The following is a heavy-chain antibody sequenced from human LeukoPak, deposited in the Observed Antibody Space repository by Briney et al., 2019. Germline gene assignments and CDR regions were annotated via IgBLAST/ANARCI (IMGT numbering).Heavy chain of an antibody. V-gene: IGHV4-34*01. CDR3: ARCDGHDAFDI. CDR2: INHSGST. J-gene: IGHJ3*02. CDR1: GGSFSGYY. Sequence: SETLSLTCAVYGGSFSGYYWSWIRQPSGKGLEWIGEINHSGSTNYNPSLKSRVTISVDTSKNQFSLKLSSVTAADTAVYYCARCDGHDAFDIWGQGTMVTVSS. D-gene: IGHD5-24*01.